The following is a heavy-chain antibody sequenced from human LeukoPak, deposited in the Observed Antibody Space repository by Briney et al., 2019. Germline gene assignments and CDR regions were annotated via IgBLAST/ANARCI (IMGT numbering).Heavy chain of an antibody. CDR2: INPDSGGT. CDR3: AGGGATVTGDYYYYMDV. D-gene: IGHD4-17*01. J-gene: IGHJ6*03. Sequence: ASVKVSCKASGYTFTGYYMHWVRQAPGQGLEWMVRINPDSGGTNYAQKFQGRVTMTRDTSISTAYMELSRLRSDDTAVYYCAGGGATVTGDYYYYMDVWGKGTTVTVSS. CDR1: GYTFTGYY. V-gene: IGHV1-2*06.